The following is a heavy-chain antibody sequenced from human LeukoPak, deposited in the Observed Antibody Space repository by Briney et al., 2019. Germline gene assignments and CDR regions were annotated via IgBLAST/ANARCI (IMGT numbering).Heavy chain of an antibody. J-gene: IGHJ4*02. CDR3: ARHSSYYGNFGY. CDR2: IYHSGSS. Sequence: PSETLSLTCTVSGGSISSSSYYWGWIRQPPGKGLEWIGSIYHSGSSYYNPSLKSRVTISVDTSKNQFSLKLSSVTAADTAVYYCARHSSYYGNFGYWGQGTLVTVSS. D-gene: IGHD3-10*01. V-gene: IGHV4-39*01. CDR1: GGSISSSSYY.